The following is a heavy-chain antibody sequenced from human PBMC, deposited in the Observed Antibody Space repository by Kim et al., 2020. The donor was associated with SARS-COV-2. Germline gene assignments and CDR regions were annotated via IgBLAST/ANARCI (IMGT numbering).Heavy chain of an antibody. J-gene: IGHJ5*02. D-gene: IGHD3-10*01. V-gene: IGHV4-39*07. Sequence: SRVTISVDTSKNQFSLKLSSVTAADTAVYYCARDTKSSVLLWFGFNWFDPWGQGTLVTVSS. CDR3: ARDTKSSVLLWFGFNWFDP.